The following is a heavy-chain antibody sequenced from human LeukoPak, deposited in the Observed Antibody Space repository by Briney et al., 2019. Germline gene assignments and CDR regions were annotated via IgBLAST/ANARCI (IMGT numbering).Heavy chain of an antibody. J-gene: IGHJ3*02. Sequence: GGSLRLSCAASGFTFSSYAMSWVRQAPGKGLEWVAVISYDGSNKYYADSVKGRFTISRDNSKNTLYLQMNSLRAEDTAVYYCAKGGSYFRYDAFDIWGQGTMVTVSS. V-gene: IGHV3-30*18. CDR1: GFTFSSYA. CDR3: AKGGSYFRYDAFDI. D-gene: IGHD1-26*01. CDR2: ISYDGSNK.